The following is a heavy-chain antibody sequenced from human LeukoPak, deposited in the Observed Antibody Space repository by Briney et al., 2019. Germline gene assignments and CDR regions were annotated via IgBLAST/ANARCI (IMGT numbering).Heavy chain of an antibody. Sequence: PGGSLRLSCAASGFTFSSYAMSWVRQAPGKGLEWVSAISGSGGSTYYADSVKGRFTISRDNSKNTLYLQMNSLRAEDTAVYYCAKDGGYSRSWPYYMDVWGQGTLVTVSS. CDR3: AKDGGYSRSWPYYMDV. J-gene: IGHJ4*02. D-gene: IGHD6-13*01. CDR2: ISGSGGST. V-gene: IGHV3-23*01. CDR1: GFTFSSYA.